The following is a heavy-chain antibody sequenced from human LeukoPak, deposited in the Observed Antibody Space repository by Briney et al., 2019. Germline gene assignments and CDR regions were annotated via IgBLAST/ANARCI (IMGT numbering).Heavy chain of an antibody. CDR2: MNPKSAHT. CDR3: TRGPSYHSKWVGGMWFDP. J-gene: IGHJ5*02. V-gene: IGHV1-8*01. CDR1: GYTFTSYD. Sequence: ASVKVSCKASGYTFTSYDIHWVRQASGHGLEWMGWMNPKSAHTGLAQRFQGRVTLTRNTSISTAYMELSSLTSEDTAMYYCTRGPSYHSKWVGGMWFDPWGQGTLASVSS. D-gene: IGHD3-10*01.